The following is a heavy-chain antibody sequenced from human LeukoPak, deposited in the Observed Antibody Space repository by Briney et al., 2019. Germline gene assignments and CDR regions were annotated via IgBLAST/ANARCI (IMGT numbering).Heavy chain of an antibody. Sequence: SVKVSCKASGGTFSSYAINWVRQAPGHGLERMGGIIPNFSTTNYAQQFQGRVTITTDNSTNTPYMQMRSLRSEDSTADYCAGAGYYDFWSGYVDDFDIWGRGTMVTVSS. D-gene: IGHD3-3*01. CDR3: AGAGYYDFWSGYVDDFDI. J-gene: IGHJ3*02. V-gene: IGHV1-69*05. CDR2: IIPNFSTT. CDR1: GGTFSSYA.